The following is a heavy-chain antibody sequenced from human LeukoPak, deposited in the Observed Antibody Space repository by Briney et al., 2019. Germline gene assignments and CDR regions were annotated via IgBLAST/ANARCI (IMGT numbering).Heavy chain of an antibody. Sequence: TSETLSLTCTVSGGSISSGDYYWSWIRQPPGKGLEWIGYIYYSGSTYYNPSLKSRVTISVDTSKNQFSLKLSSVTAADTAVYYCARGVAAAGDDAFDIWGQGTMVTVSS. CDR3: ARGVAAAGDDAFDI. CDR2: IYYSGST. J-gene: IGHJ3*02. D-gene: IGHD6-13*01. V-gene: IGHV4-30-4*02. CDR1: GGSISSGDYY.